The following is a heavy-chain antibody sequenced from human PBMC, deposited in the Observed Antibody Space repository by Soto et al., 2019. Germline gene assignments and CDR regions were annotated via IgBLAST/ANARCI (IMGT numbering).Heavy chain of an antibody. CDR3: ATSPITMIVVVAPGAFDI. V-gene: IGHV1-24*01. Sequence: ASVKVSCKVSGYTLTELSMHWVRQAPGKGLEWMGGFDPEDGETIYAQKFQGRVTMTEDTSTDTAYMELSSLRSEDTAVYYCATSPITMIVVVAPGAFDIWGQGTMVT. J-gene: IGHJ3*02. CDR2: FDPEDGET. CDR1: GYTLTELS. D-gene: IGHD3-22*01.